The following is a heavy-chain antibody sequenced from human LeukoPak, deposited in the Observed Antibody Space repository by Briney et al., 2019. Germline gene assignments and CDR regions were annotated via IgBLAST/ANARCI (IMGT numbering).Heavy chain of an antibody. Sequence: TGRSLRLSCAASGFTFSSYAMHWVRQAPGKGLEWVAVISYDGSNKYYADSVKGRFTISRDNSKNTLYLQMNSLRAEDTAVYYCASPPPLSSSYVRWVDYYYGMDVWGQGTTVTVSS. V-gene: IGHV3-30-3*01. CDR3: ASPPPLSSSYVRWVDYYYGMDV. CDR1: GFTFSSYA. J-gene: IGHJ6*02. D-gene: IGHD2-15*01. CDR2: ISYDGSNK.